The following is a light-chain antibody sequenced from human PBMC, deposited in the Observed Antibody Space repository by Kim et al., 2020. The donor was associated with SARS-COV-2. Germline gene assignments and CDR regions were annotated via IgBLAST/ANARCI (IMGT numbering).Light chain of an antibody. V-gene: IGLV3-1*01. CDR2: LDS. Sequence: VSPGQTAVITCSGDKLGDKYACWYQQKPGPSPVLVIYLDSKRPSGIPARFSCSSTGNTATLTISGTQAMDEADYYCQAWDSSTVVFGGGTQLTVL. J-gene: IGLJ2*01. CDR1: KLGDKY. CDR3: QAWDSSTVV.